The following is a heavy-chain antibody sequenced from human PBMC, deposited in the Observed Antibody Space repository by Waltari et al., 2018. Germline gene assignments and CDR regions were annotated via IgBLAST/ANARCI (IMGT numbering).Heavy chain of an antibody. CDR2: IIPIFGTA. CDR3: AREDYGSVY. Sequence: QVQLVQSGAEVKKPGSSVKVSCKASGGPFSSYAISWVRQAPGQGLDWMGGIIPIFGTANYEQKFQGRVTITADESTSTAYMELSSLRSEDTAVYYCAREDYGSVYWGQGTLVTVSS. J-gene: IGHJ4*02. CDR1: GGPFSSYA. V-gene: IGHV1-69*13. D-gene: IGHD4-17*01.